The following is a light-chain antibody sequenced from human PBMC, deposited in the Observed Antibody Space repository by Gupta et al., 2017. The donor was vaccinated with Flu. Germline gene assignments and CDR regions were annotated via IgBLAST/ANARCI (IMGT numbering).Light chain of an antibody. Sequence: QSALTQPASVSGSPGQSIAISCTGTSTDIGSYKYVSWYQQHPGKAPQLLIYDVTNRPSGVSTRFSGSKSGDTASLTISGLQAEDEADYYGSSCTSSTTLVFGGGTRLTVL. V-gene: IGLV2-14*01. CDR2: DVT. J-gene: IGLJ2*01. CDR1: STDIGSYKY. CDR3: SSCTSSTTLV.